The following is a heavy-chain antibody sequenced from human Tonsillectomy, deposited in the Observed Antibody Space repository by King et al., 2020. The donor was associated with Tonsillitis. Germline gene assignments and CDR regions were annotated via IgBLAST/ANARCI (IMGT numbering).Heavy chain of an antibody. D-gene: IGHD3-22*01. CDR1: GGSISSSDYY. CDR3: ARTEYYYDNSGYNFDY. CDR2: IYYSGST. V-gene: IGHV4-39*01. J-gene: IGHJ4*02. Sequence: QLQESGPGLVKPSETLSLTCTVSGGSISSSDYYWGWIRQPPGKGLEWIGSIYYSGSTYYNPSLKSRVTISVDTSKNQFSLKLTSVTAADTAVYYCARTEYYYDNSGYNFDYWGQGTLVTVSS.